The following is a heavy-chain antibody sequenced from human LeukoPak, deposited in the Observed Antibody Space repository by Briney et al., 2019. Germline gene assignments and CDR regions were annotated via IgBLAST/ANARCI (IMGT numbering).Heavy chain of an antibody. CDR2: ISYDGSNK. Sequence: PGRSLRLSCAASGFTFSSYAMHWVRQAPGKGLEWVAVISYDGSNKYYADSVKGRFTISRDNSKNTLYLQMNSLRAEDTAVYYCARGAGGYSYNPFDYWGQGTLVPVSS. CDR3: ARGAGGYSYNPFDY. V-gene: IGHV3-30-3*01. CDR1: GFTFSSYA. J-gene: IGHJ4*02. D-gene: IGHD5-18*01.